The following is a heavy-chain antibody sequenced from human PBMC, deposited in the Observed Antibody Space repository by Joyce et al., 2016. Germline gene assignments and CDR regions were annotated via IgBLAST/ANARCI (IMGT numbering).Heavy chain of an antibody. Sequence: QLQLQESGPGLVKPSQTLSLTCTVSGGSIASSGNFWTWSRQHPGKGLEWIGYFYYDGTTDYNPSLKSRITISGDTSKNQFSLNLKSVTAADAAVYFCARGGYTSGWDDAFDIWGQGTVVIVSS. CDR3: ARGGYTSGWDDAFDI. CDR1: GGSIASSGNF. CDR2: FYYDGTT. D-gene: IGHD6-19*01. V-gene: IGHV4-31*03. J-gene: IGHJ3*02.